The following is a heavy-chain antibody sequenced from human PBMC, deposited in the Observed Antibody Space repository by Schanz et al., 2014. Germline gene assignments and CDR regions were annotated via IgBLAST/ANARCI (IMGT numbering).Heavy chain of an antibody. V-gene: IGHV4-30-2*06. CDR3: ALRENPYGPFAS. CDR1: GGSISSGGYS. Sequence: LQLQESGSGLMKPSQTLSLTCAVSGGSISSGGYSWNWIRQSPGKGLEWIGYIYYSGNTYYNPSLRSRVTRSVDRSKNQFARRLDSVTAADTAVYYCALRENPYGPFASWGQGALVTVSS. D-gene: IGHD3-10*01. CDR2: IYYSGNT. J-gene: IGHJ4*02.